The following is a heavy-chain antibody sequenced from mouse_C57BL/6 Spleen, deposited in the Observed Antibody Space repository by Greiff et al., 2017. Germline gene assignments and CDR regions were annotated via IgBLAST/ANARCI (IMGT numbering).Heavy chain of an antibody. CDR1: GYTFTDYY. CDR2: INPNNGGT. V-gene: IGHV1-26*01. CDR3: ARIYYPSY. J-gene: IGHJ3*01. Sequence: VQLQQSGPELVKPGASVKISCKASGYTFTDYYMNWVKQSHGKSLEWIGDINPNNGGTSYNQKFKGKATLTVDKSSSTAYMELRSLTSEDSAVYYCARIYYPSYWGQGTLVTVSA. D-gene: IGHD2-1*01.